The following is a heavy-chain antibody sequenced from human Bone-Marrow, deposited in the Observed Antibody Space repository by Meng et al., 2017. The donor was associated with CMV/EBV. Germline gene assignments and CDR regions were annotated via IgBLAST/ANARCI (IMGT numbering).Heavy chain of an antibody. CDR1: GGTCSSYS. V-gene: IGHV1-69*04. CDR2: IIPMLGIT. D-gene: IGHD5-24*01. Sequence: KTPGGTCSSYSFSWVRQAPGQGLEWMGRIIPMLGITNYAQNFQGRVTITADKSTSTVYMDLSSLRSEDTAVYYCARGRRDGYNQGFDYWGQGTLVTVSS. J-gene: IGHJ4*02. CDR3: ARGRRDGYNQGFDY.